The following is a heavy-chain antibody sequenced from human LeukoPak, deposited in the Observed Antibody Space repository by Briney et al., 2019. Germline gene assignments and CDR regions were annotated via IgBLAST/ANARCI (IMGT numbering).Heavy chain of an antibody. Sequence: GGSLRLSCAASGFTVSSNYMSWVRQAPGKGLEWVSVIYSGGSTYYADSVKGRFTISRDNSKNTLYLQMNSLRAEDTAVYYCARGGYAYSYRHFDYWGQGTLVTVSS. J-gene: IGHJ4*02. CDR2: IYSGGST. CDR3: ARGGYAYSYRHFDY. V-gene: IGHV3-66*02. D-gene: IGHD1-1*01. CDR1: GFTVSSNY.